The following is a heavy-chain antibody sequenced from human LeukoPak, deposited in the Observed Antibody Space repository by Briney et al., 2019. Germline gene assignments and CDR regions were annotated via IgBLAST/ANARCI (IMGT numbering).Heavy chain of an antibody. Sequence: GGSLRLSCAASGFTFNLFWMTWVRQAPGKGLEWVANIKQDGSEKYYVDSVKGRFTISRDNSKNTLYLQMGTLRAEDMAVYYCARGQGTSGYSSGWHPGYWGQGTLVTVSS. D-gene: IGHD6-19*01. CDR2: IKQDGSEK. J-gene: IGHJ4*02. V-gene: IGHV3-7*02. CDR1: GFTFNLFW. CDR3: ARGQGTSGYSSGWHPGY.